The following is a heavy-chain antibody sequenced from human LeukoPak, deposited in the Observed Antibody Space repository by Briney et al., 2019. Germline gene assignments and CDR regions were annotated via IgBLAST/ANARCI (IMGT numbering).Heavy chain of an antibody. V-gene: IGHV3-48*03. CDR3: ARPRWIGGRTFDI. J-gene: IGHJ3*02. D-gene: IGHD5-12*01. Sequence: GGSLRLSCAASGFTFSSYEMNWVRQAPGKGLEWVSYISSSGSTIYYADSVKGRFTISRDNTKKSLYLQMNILRAEDTAVYYCARPRWIGGRTFDIWGQGTMVTVSS. CDR1: GFTFSSYE. CDR2: ISSSGSTI.